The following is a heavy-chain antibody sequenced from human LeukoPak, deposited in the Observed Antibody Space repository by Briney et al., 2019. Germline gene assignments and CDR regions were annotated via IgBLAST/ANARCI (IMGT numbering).Heavy chain of an antibody. Sequence: GGSLRLSCVVSGITLSNYGMSWVRQAPGKGLEWVAGISDRGGSTNYADSVKGRFTISRDNPKNTLYLQMNSLRSEDTAVYFCAKRGVVIRAVLVVGFHKEAYYFDSWGQGALVTASS. D-gene: IGHD2-15*01. V-gene: IGHV3-23*01. CDR1: GITLSNYG. J-gene: IGHJ4*02. CDR2: ISDRGGST. CDR3: AKRGVVIRAVLVVGFHKEAYYFDS.